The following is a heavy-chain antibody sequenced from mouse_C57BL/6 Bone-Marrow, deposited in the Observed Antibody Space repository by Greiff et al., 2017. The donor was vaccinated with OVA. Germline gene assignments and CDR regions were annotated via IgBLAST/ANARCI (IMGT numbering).Heavy chain of an antibody. Sequence: QVQLQESGPGLVQPSQSLSITCTVSGFSLTSYGVHWVRQSPGKGLEWLGVIWSGGSTDYTAAFISRLSISKDNSKSQVVFIMNSLQADDTAIYYCARSDGYHVDYWGQGTTLTVSS. CDR2: IWSGGST. CDR1: GFSLTSYG. CDR3: ARSDGYHVDY. J-gene: IGHJ2*01. V-gene: IGHV2-2*01. D-gene: IGHD2-3*01.